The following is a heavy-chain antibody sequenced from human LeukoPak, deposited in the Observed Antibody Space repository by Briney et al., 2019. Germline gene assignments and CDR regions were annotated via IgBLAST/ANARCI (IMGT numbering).Heavy chain of an antibody. D-gene: IGHD5-18*01. CDR2: ISYDGSDK. J-gene: IGHJ4*02. CDR3: AKGSAYSYVPYFDY. CDR1: GFTLTTYG. Sequence: GGSLRLSCASSGFTLTTYGMHWVRQAPGKGLEWVAFISYDGSDKFYTDSVRGRFTISRDDSKNTLDLQMSSLRAEDTGVYYCAKGSAYSYVPYFDYWGQGTLVTVSS. V-gene: IGHV3-30*18.